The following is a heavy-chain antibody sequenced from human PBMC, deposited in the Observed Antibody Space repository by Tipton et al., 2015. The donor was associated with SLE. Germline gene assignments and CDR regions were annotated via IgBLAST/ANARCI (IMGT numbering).Heavy chain of an antibody. Sequence: TLSLTCTVSGGSISSYYWSWIRQPPGKGLEWIGYIYYSGSTNYNPSLKSRVTISVDTSKNQFSLKLSSVTAADTAVYYCARDGFWSAPGAFDIWGRGTMVTASS. V-gene: IGHV4-59*01. CDR1: GGSISSYY. CDR2: IYYSGST. D-gene: IGHD3-3*01. J-gene: IGHJ3*02. CDR3: ARDGFWSAPGAFDI.